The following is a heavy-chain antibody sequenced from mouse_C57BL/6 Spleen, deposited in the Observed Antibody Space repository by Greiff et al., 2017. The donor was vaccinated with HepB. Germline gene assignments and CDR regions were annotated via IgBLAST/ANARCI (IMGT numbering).Heavy chain of an antibody. D-gene: IGHD1-1*01. J-gene: IGHJ4*01. CDR2: IWSGGST. CDR3: AREITTVVEDAMDY. Sequence: VQVVESGPGLVQPSQSLSITCTVSGFSLTSYGVHWVRQSPGKGLEWLGVIWSGGSTDYNAAFISRLSISKDNSKSQVFFKMNSLQADDTAIYYCAREITTVVEDAMDYWGQGTSVTVSS. V-gene: IGHV2-2*01. CDR1: GFSLTSYG.